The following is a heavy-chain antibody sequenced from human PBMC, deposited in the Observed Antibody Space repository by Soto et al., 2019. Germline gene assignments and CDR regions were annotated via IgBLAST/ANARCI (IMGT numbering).Heavy chain of an antibody. J-gene: IGHJ4*02. CDR2: ISSTTNYI. V-gene: IGHV3-21*06. CDR3: ARESEDLTSTFDY. Sequence: GGSLRLSCAASGFTFTRYSMNWVRQAPGKGLEWVSSISSTTNYIYYGDSMKGRFTISRDNAKNSLYLEMNSLRAEDTAVYYCARESEDLTSTFDYWGQGTLVTVSS. CDR1: GFTFTRYS.